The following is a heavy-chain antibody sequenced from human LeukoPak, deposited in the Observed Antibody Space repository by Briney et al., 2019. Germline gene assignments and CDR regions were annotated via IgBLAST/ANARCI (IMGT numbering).Heavy chain of an antibody. CDR3: ARGRENYYGGSGYAFGRYFDY. CDR1: GGSFSGYY. D-gene: IGHD3-22*01. CDR2: INHSGST. J-gene: IGHJ4*02. V-gene: IGHV4-34*01. Sequence: SETLSLTCAVYGGSFSGYYWSWIRQPPGKGLEWIGEINHSGSTNYNPSLKSRVTISVETSKNQFSLKLSSVTAADTAVYYCARGRENYYGGSGYAFGRYFDYWAQGTLVTVSS.